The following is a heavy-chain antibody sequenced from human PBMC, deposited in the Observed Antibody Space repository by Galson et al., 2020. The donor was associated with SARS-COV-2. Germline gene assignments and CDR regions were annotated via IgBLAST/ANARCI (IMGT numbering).Heavy chain of an antibody. D-gene: IGHD2-15*01. Sequence: SQTLSLTCTVPGGSISSYYWSWIRQPPGKGLEWIGYIYYSGSTNYNPSLKSRVTISVDTSKNQFSLKLSSVTAADTAVYYCARERCSGGSCYSNYFDYWGQGTLVTVSS. CDR1: GGSISSYY. J-gene: IGHJ4*02. V-gene: IGHV4-59*01. CDR3: ARERCSGGSCYSNYFDY. CDR2: IYYSGST.